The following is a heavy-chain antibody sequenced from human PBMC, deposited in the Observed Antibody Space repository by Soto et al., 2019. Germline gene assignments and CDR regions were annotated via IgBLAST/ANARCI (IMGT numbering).Heavy chain of an antibody. CDR1: GFTFSSYG. V-gene: IGHV3-30*18. J-gene: IGHJ4*02. Sequence: PGGSLRLSCAASGFTFSSYGMHWVRQAPGKGLEWVAFIAYDGSNKYYADSEKGRFTFSRDNSKNTLYLQMNSLRAEDTAVYYCAKDRWANWKCFGFWGQGNPVIVS. CDR2: IAYDGSNK. D-gene: IGHD1-1*01. CDR3: AKDRWANWKCFGF.